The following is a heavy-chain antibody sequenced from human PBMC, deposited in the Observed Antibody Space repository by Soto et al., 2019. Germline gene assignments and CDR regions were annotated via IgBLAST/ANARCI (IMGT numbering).Heavy chain of an antibody. D-gene: IGHD3-3*01. CDR2: ISYDGSNK. CDR1: GFTFSSYA. Sequence: GGSLRLSCAASGFTFSSYAMHWVRQAPGKGLEWVAVISYDGSNKYYADSVKGRFTISRDNSKNTLYLQMNSLRAEDTAVYYCARDLRGYYGYFDYWGQGTLVTVSS. CDR3: ARDLRGYYGYFDY. V-gene: IGHV3-30-3*01. J-gene: IGHJ4*02.